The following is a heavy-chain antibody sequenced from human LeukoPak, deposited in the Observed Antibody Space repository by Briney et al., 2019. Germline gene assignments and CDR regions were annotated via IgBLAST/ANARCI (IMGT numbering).Heavy chain of an antibody. Sequence: SETLSLTCTVSGGSISSYYWSWVRQPAGKGLEWIGRIYASGNTNYNPSLKSRVTISVDTSKNQFSLKLSSVTAADTAVYYCARVNYYGSGSYRDAFDIWGQGTMVTVSS. CDR1: GGSISSYY. V-gene: IGHV4-4*07. D-gene: IGHD3-10*01. CDR2: IYASGNT. J-gene: IGHJ3*02. CDR3: ARVNYYGSGSYRDAFDI.